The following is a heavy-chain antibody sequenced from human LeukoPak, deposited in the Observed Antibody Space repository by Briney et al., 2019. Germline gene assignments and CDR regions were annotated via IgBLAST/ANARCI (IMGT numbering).Heavy chain of an antibody. Sequence: SETLSLTCSVFADSMNNYYWTWIRQPPGKGLEWFGNMHPGGTTKFHPSLEGRVTMSIDTSNKQFSLRLRSVTAADTATYYCAKTGSLFGRFLDHWGPGALVIVSS. J-gene: IGHJ4*02. CDR1: ADSMNNYY. CDR3: AKTGSLFGRFLDH. V-gene: IGHV4-59*01. D-gene: IGHD3-10*02. CDR2: MHPGGTT.